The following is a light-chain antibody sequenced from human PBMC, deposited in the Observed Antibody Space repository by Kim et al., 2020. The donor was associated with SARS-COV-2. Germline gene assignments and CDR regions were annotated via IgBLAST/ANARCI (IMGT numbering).Light chain of an antibody. CDR2: DTS. CDR3: QQYDSLPLT. V-gene: IGKV1-33*01. J-gene: IGKJ4*01. CDR1: QDITNS. Sequence: DIQMTQSPSSLSASVGDRLTITCQASQDITNSLNWYQQKSGKAPKLLIYDTSNLEAGVPSRFSGSGFGTDLTFTISSLQPEDIATYYCQQYDSLPLTFGGGTKVDIK.